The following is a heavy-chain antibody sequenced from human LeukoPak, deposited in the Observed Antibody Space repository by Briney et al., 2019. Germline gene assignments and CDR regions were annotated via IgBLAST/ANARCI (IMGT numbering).Heavy chain of an antibody. D-gene: IGHD3-22*01. CDR3: AKNPTDFDSSGQTYFDY. Sequence: GGSLRLSCVASGFTFSSYWMHWVRQAPGEGLVWVSRINSDGSTTTYADSVKGRFTISRDNAKNTLYLQMNSLRAEDTAVYYCAKNPTDFDSSGQTYFDYWGQGSLVTVSS. CDR2: INSDGSTT. V-gene: IGHV3-74*01. J-gene: IGHJ4*02. CDR1: GFTFSSYW.